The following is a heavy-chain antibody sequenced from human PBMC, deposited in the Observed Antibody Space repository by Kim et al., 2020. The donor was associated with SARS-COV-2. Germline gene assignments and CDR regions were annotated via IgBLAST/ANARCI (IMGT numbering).Heavy chain of an antibody. CDR1: GGSISSSSYY. CDR3: ARLNYYGSGSYYNGERGYYYYYGMDV. J-gene: IGHJ6*02. CDR2: IYYSGST. V-gene: IGHV4-39*01. D-gene: IGHD3-10*01. Sequence: SETLSLTCTVSGGSISSSSYYWGWIRQPPGKGLEWIGSIYYSGSTYYNPSLKSRVTISVDTSKNQFSLKLSSVTAADTAVYYCARLNYYGSGSYYNGERGYYYYYGMDVWGQGTTVTVSS.